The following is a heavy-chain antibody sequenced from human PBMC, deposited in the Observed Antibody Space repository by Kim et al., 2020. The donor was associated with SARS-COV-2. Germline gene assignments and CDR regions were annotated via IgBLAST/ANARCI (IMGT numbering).Heavy chain of an antibody. Sequence: SVKVSCKASGGTFSSYAISWVRQAPGQGLEWMGGIIPIVGTANYAQKFQGRVTITADESTSTAYMELSSLRSEDTAVYYCARDGDLAYCSSTSCYPYYYYGMDVWGQGTTVTVSS. D-gene: IGHD2-2*01. J-gene: IGHJ6*02. CDR2: IIPIVGTA. CDR1: GGTFSSYA. V-gene: IGHV1-69*13. CDR3: ARDGDLAYCSSTSCYPYYYYGMDV.